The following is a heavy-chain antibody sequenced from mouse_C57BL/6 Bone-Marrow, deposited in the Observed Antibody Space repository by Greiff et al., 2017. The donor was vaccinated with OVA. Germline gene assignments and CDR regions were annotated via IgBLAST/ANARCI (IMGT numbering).Heavy chain of an antibody. J-gene: IGHJ2*01. CDR1: GYTFTDYE. CDR2: IDPETGGT. D-gene: IGHD2-4*01. Sequence: QVQLQQSGAELVRPGASVTLSCKASGYTFTDYEMHWVKQTPVHGLEWIGAIDPETGGTAYNQKFKGKAILTADKSSSTAYMELRSLTSEDSAVYYCTGEYDYPYYFDYWGQGTTLTVSS. V-gene: IGHV1-15*01. CDR3: TGEYDYPYYFDY.